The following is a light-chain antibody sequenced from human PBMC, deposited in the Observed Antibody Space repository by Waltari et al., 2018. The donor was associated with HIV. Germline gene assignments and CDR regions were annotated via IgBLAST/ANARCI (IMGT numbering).Light chain of an antibody. Sequence: QSALTQPASVSGSPGQSITISCTGTSSAVGSYNLVSWYQQPPGKAPKLMIYEGSKRPSGVSNRFSGSKSGNTASLTISGLQAEDEADYYCCSYAGSVVFGGGTKLTVL. V-gene: IGLV2-23*01. J-gene: IGLJ2*01. CDR1: SSAVGSYNL. CDR2: EGS. CDR3: CSYAGSVV.